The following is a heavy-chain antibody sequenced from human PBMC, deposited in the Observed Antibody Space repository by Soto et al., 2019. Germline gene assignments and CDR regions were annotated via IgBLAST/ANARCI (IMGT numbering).Heavy chain of an antibody. D-gene: IGHD4-17*01. CDR3: AGDYGDYASYGMDV. J-gene: IGHJ6*02. CDR1: GGTFSSYA. Sequence: QVQLVQSGAEVKKPGSSVKVSCKASGGTFSSYAISWVRQAPGQGLEWTGGIIPIFGTANYAQKFQGRVTITADESTSTAYMELSSLRSEDTAVYYCAGDYGDYASYGMDVWGQGTTVTVSS. V-gene: IGHV1-69*12. CDR2: IIPIFGTA.